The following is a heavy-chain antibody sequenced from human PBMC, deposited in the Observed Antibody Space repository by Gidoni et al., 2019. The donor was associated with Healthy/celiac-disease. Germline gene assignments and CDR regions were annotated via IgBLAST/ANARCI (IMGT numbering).Heavy chain of an antibody. CDR3: TSSGYSYGSAYYGMDV. D-gene: IGHD5-18*01. Sequence: EVQLVESGGGLVQPGRSLRLSCTASGFTFGDYAMSWVRQAPGKGLEWVGFIRSKADGGTTEYAASVKGRFTISRDDSKSIAYLQMNSLKTEDTAVYYCTSSGYSYGSAYYGMDVWGQGTTVTVSS. V-gene: IGHV3-49*04. CDR2: IRSKADGGTT. CDR1: GFTFGDYA. J-gene: IGHJ6*02.